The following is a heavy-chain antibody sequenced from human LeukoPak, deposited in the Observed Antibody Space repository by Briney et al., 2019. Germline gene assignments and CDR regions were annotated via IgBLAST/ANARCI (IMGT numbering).Heavy chain of an antibody. CDR2: IYNSEGGI. D-gene: IGHD6-19*01. V-gene: IGHV4-59*01. Sequence: SETLSLTCTVSGDSLSSYYWGWIRQPPGKGLEWIGYIYNSEGGINSNPSLKSRVTISEDTSKNQVSLKLSSVTAADTAVYYCTRRYRCGWSPTYDYWGQGILVTVSS. CDR3: TRRYRCGWSPTYDY. J-gene: IGHJ4*02. CDR1: GDSLSSYY.